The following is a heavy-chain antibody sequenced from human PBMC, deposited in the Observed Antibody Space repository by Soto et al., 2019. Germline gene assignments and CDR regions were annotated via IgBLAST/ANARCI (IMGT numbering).Heavy chain of an antibody. CDR1: GYTFNTYD. D-gene: IGHD6-13*01. Sequence: QVQLVQSGAEVKKPGASVKVSCKASGYTFNTYDIEWVRLATGQGLEWMGSMNPNTGSTDYAQKFQGRVTRTMTTSISTAYLDLSSLRSDDTAIYYCARTMGGIAAAGSDFWGQGTLVTVSA. J-gene: IGHJ4*02. V-gene: IGHV1-8*01. CDR3: ARTMGGIAAAGSDF. CDR2: MNPNTGST.